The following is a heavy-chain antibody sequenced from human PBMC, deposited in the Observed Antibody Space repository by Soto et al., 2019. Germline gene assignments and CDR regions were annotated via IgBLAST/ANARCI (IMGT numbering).Heavy chain of an antibody. CDR1: GGSISSGGYY. CDR3: ARGQPSRYSYGQSTSYYYYGMDV. D-gene: IGHD5-18*01. Sequence: SETLSLTCTVSGGSISSGGYYWSWIRQHPGKGLEWIGYIYYSGSTYYNPSLKSRVTISVDTSKNQFSLKLSSVTAADTAVYYCARGQPSRYSYGQSTSYYYYGMDVWGQGTTVTVSS. J-gene: IGHJ6*02. CDR2: IYYSGST. V-gene: IGHV4-31*03.